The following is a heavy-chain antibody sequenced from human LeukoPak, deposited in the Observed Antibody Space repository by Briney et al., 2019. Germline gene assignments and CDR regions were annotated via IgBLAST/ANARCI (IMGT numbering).Heavy chain of an antibody. V-gene: IGHV4-34*01. D-gene: IGHD4-11*01. J-gene: IGHJ6*03. Sequence: PSETLSLTCAVYGGSFSGYFWSWIRQPPGKGLEWIGEINHSGSTNYNPSLKSRVTISVDTSKNQFSLKPSSVTAADTAVYYCARAGQYSNYDDGHYYYYYMDVWGKGTTVTVSS. CDR2: INHSGST. CDR1: GGSFSGYF. CDR3: ARAGQYSNYDDGHYYYYYMDV.